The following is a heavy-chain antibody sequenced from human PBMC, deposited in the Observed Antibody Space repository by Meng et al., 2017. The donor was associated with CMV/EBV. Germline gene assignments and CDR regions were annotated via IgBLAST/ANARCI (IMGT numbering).Heavy chain of an antibody. D-gene: IGHD1-1*01. CDR1: GFTVSSNY. J-gene: IGHJ4*02. CDR2: IYSGGST. CDR3: ARDHSGPLSH. Sequence: EVQLVEAGGGLVQPGGSLRLCFAASGFTVSSNYMSWVRQAPGKGLEWVSVIYSGGSTYYADSVKGRFTISRDNSKNTLYLQMNSLRAEDTAVYYCARDHSGPLSHWGQGTLVTVSS. V-gene: IGHV3-66*01.